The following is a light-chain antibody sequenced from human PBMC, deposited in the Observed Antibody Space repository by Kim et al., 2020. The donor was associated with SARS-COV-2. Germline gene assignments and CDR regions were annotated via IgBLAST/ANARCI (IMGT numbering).Light chain of an antibody. CDR1: QSIGGS. J-gene: IGKJ2*01. V-gene: IGKV3-11*01. CDR3: QQRNVWPDT. CDR2: SAS. Sequence: SLAPGESATFTCRASQSIGGSLGWYQHKPGQAPRLLIYSASNRAAGVPARFSGSGFGTDFTLTISNLEPEDSAIYFCQQRNVWPDTFGQGTKLEI.